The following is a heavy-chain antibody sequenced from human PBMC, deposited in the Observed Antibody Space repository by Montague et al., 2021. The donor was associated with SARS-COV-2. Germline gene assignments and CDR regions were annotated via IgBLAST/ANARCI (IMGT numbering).Heavy chain of an antibody. J-gene: IGHJ6*02. D-gene: IGHD3-3*01. Sequence: SETLSLTCTVSGGSISSYFWSWIRQPPGKGLEWIGSIYYSGTTNYSPSLKSRVTISVDTSKNQFSLKLSSVTAADTAVYYCARVVRYYDVWIGYTQYYYYGMDVWGQGTTVTVSS. CDR1: GGSISSYF. CDR2: IYYSGTT. V-gene: IGHV4-59*01. CDR3: ARVVRYYDVWIGYTQYYYYGMDV.